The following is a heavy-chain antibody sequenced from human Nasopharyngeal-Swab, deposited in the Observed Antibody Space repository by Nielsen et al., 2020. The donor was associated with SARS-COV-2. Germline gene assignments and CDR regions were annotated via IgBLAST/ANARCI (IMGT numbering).Heavy chain of an antibody. Sequence: WIRQPPGKGPEWIAEINHSGSTNYNPSLKSRVTLSVDTSMNQVSLEVSSVTAADTAGYYCARGLSGIVPAPILGLGPYYYYYYMDVWGKGTTVTVSS. V-gene: IGHV4-34*01. CDR2: INHSGST. CDR3: ARGLSGIVPAPILGLGPYYYYYYMDV. D-gene: IGHD2-2*01. J-gene: IGHJ6*03.